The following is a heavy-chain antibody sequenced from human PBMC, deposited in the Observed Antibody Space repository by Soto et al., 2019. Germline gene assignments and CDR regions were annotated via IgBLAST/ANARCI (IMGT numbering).Heavy chain of an antibody. CDR2: ISAYNGNT. CDR1: GYTFASYA. J-gene: IGHJ4*02. V-gene: IGHV1-18*01. CDR3: ARDPPTPDD. Sequence: QVQLVQSGAEVKKPGASVKVSCKASGYTFASYAISWMRQAPGQGLEWMGWISAYNGNTNYAQQLQGRVTMTTDTSTSTANMELRSVRSDDTAVYYCARDPPTPDDGCQGTRVTVSS.